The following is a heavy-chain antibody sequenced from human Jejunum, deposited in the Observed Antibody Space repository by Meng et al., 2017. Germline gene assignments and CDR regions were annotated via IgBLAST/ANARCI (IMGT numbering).Heavy chain of an antibody. V-gene: IGHV3-7*01. CDR2: INHDGSQK. CDR1: GFNFYNDW. CDR3: SRDSLDWVSELGAVDN. Sequence: GESLKISCTASGFNFYNDWMTWVRQAPGKGLEWVANINHDGSQKYVADSVKGRFTISRASAKTSLLLKMTSVRTDDPALYFCSRDSLDWVSELGAVDNWGQGTLVTVSS. J-gene: IGHJ1*01. D-gene: IGHD3/OR15-3a*01.